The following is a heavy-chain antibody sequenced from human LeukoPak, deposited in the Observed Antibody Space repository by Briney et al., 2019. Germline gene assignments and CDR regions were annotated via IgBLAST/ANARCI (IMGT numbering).Heavy chain of an antibody. D-gene: IGHD5-24*01. CDR3: ATRRDGYNPMFFDY. CDR1: GYTFTSNG. Sequence: ASVKVSCKASGYTFTSNGITWVRQAPGQGLEWLGWINTYNGNTNYAQKLQGRVTMTEDTSTDTAYMELSSLRSEDTAVYYCATRRDGYNPMFFDYWGQGTLVTVSS. V-gene: IGHV1-18*01. CDR2: INTYNGNT. J-gene: IGHJ4*02.